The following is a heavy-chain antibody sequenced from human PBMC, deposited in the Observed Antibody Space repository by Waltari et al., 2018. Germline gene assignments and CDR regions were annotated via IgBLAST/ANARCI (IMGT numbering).Heavy chain of an antibody. CDR3: ASNQVDYSNYFYFVY. J-gene: IGHJ4*02. V-gene: IGHV1-24*01. CDR2: FDPEDGEI. D-gene: IGHD4-4*01. CDR1: GYTLTELS. Sequence: QVHLVQSGAEVRRPGASVKVSCKVSGYTLTELSIHWVRQAPGKGLEWMGGFDPEDGEIIYAQKFQGRVTMTEDTSTDTVYMEVSSLRSEDTAVYYCASNQVDYSNYFYFVYWGQGTLVTVSS.